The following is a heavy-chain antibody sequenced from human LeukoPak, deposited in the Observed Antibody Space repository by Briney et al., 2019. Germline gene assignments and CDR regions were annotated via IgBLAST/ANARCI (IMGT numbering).Heavy chain of an antibody. V-gene: IGHV4-39*07. CDR2: IYYSGST. J-gene: IGHJ4*02. CDR1: GGSISSSSYY. Sequence: SETLSLTCTVSGGSISSSSYYWGWIRQPPGKGLEWIGSIYYSGSTYYNPSLKSRVTISVDTSKNQFSLKLSSVTAADTAVYYCARGGFDYWGQGTLVTVSS. CDR3: ARGGFDY.